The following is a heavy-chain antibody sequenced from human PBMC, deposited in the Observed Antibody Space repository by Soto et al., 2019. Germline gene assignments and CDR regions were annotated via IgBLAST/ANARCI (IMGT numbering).Heavy chain of an antibody. V-gene: IGHV3-30*18. CDR3: AKDLSSGDFWRGLDY. J-gene: IGHJ4*02. D-gene: IGHD3-3*01. Sequence: QVQLVESGGGVVQPGRSLRLSCAASGFSFSSYAMHWVRQAPGKGLEWVAIISHDGNIKRYADFVEGRFIVFRDNSNNTLLLQMESLKPDDTAFYYCAKDLSSGDFWRGLDYWGQGTLVTVSS. CDR2: ISHDGNIK. CDR1: GFSFSSYA.